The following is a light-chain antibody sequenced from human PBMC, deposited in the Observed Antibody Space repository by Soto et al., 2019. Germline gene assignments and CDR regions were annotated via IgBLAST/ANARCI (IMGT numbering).Light chain of an antibody. CDR3: SSHTTRNTRV. Sequence: QSALTQPASVSGSPGQSITISCTGTSSDVCAYDFVSWYQQHPDKAPKLMIYEVRGRPSGVSNRFSGSKSFNTATLTISGLHAEDEADYYCSSHTTRNTRVFGTGTKLTGL. V-gene: IGLV2-14*03. CDR2: EVR. CDR1: SSDVCAYDF. J-gene: IGLJ1*01.